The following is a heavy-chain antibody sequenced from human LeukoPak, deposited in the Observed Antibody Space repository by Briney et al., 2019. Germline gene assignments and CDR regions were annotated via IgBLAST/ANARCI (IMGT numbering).Heavy chain of an antibody. CDR2: IYYSGDT. CDR3: VRGPYGSSISNWFDP. D-gene: IGHD3-10*01. J-gene: IGHJ5*02. CDR1: GGSINGYS. Sequence: PSETLSLTCSVSGGSINGYSWSWIRQPPGKGLEWIGYIYYSGDTNYNPSLKSRVSVSVDTSKKQFSLILRSVTAADTAVYYCVRGPYGSSISNWFDPWGQGILVGVSS. V-gene: IGHV4-59*01.